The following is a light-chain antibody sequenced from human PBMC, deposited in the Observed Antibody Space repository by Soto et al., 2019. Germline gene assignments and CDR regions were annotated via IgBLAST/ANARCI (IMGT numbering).Light chain of an antibody. CDR1: QSVSSSY. Sequence: EIVLTQSPGPLSLSPGERATLSCRASQSVSSSYLAWYQQKPGQAPRLLIYSASNRPTGIPDRFSGSGSVTDFALTVSSLEPEDFEVYYCQQYGGSPRTFGQGAKGEIK. CDR3: QQYGGSPRT. V-gene: IGKV3-20*01. J-gene: IGKJ1*01. CDR2: SAS.